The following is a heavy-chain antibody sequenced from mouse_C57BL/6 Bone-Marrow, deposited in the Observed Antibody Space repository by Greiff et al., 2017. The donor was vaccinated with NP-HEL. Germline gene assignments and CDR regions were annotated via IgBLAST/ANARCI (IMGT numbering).Heavy chain of an antibody. CDR3: ARSYYYGSSYFDY. CDR2: IYPRSGNT. Sequence: QVQLKESGAELARPGASVKLSCKASGYTFTSYGISWVKQRTGQGLEWIGEIYPRSGNTYYNEKFKGKATLTADKSSSTAYMELRSLTSEDSAVYFCARSYYYGSSYFDYRGQGTTLTVSS. CDR1: GYTFTSYG. J-gene: IGHJ2*01. D-gene: IGHD1-1*01. V-gene: IGHV1-81*01.